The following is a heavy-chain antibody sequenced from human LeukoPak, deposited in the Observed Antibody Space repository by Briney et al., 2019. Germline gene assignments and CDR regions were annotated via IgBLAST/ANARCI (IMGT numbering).Heavy chain of an antibody. J-gene: IGHJ6*03. CDR2: INPSGSYT. Sequence: ASVKVSCKASGFTFTSYYMHWVRQAPGQGLEWMGIINPSGSYTSYAQKFQGRVTMTTDTSTSTAYMELRSLRSDDTAVYYCARAPPRYYYYYYMDVWGKGTTVTVSS. CDR3: ARAPPRYYYYYYMDV. V-gene: IGHV1-46*01. CDR1: GFTFTSYY.